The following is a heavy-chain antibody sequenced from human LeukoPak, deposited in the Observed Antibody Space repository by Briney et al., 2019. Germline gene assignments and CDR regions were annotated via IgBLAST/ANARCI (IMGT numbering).Heavy chain of an antibody. CDR1: GFSFSDYY. CDR2: ISSSGSTR. D-gene: IGHD3-22*01. J-gene: IGHJ4*02. Sequence: GGSLRLSCAASGFSFSDYYMSWIRQAPGKGLEWVSYISSSGSTRYYAGSVKGRFTIARDNAKNSLYLQMNSLRAEDTAVYYCARDYYDSSGCDYWGQGTLVTVSS. CDR3: ARDYYDSSGCDY. V-gene: IGHV3-11*04.